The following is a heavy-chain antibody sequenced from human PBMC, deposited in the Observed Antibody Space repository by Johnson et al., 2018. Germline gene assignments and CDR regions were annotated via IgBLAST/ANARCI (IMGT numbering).Heavy chain of an antibody. D-gene: IGHD1-20*01. CDR3: MRSWVANSNWPYAMDV. Sequence: QVQLQQWGAGLLKPSETPSLTCAVYGDSISNYYWTWIRQPPGTGLEWIGEISPSGNTNYNPSLKSRVTVSMDTSKNPFPLNRSSVTAADTAVYYCMRSWVANSNWPYAMDVWGQGTTVTVSS. CDR2: ISPSGNT. V-gene: IGHV4-34*01. CDR1: GDSISNYY. J-gene: IGHJ6*02.